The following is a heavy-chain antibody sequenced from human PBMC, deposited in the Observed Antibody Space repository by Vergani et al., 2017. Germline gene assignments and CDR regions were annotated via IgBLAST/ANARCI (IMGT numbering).Heavy chain of an antibody. D-gene: IGHD2-15*01. V-gene: IGHV4-61*02. J-gene: IGHJ4*02. CDR2: ILPIGHT. CDR1: GGAMSSGSSY. Sequence: QVQLQDSGPGLVRPSQTLSLICTVSGGAMSSGSSYCSWFRQSAGKGLELIGRILPIGHTYYNPSLKSRVTMSEDTSKNQFSLNLTSVTAADTAVNYCPRVSCLGGSCSRPLFAYCVRGTLVTDSS. CDR3: PRVSCLGGSCSRPLFAY.